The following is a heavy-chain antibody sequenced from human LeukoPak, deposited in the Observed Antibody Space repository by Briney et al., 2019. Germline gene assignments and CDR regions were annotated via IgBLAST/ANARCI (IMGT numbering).Heavy chain of an antibody. CDR2: IRYDGSNK. V-gene: IGHV3-30*02. CDR3: ARRGPEIVSTIDY. J-gene: IGHJ4*02. CDR1: GFTFSTYG. Sequence: GGSLRLSCAASGFTFSTYGMHWVRQAPGKGLEWVAFIRYDGSNKYYADSVKGRFTISRDNSKNTLYLQMNSLRAEDTAVYYCARRGPEIVSTIDYWGQGTLVTVSS. D-gene: IGHD5/OR15-5a*01.